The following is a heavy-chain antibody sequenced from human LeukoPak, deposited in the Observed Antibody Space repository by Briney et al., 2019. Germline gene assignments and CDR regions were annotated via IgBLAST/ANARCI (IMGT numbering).Heavy chain of an antibody. V-gene: IGHV1-69*13. D-gene: IGHD3-10*01. CDR1: GGTFSSYT. CDR3: AREGQYGSGSYYY. Sequence: SVKVSCKASGGTFSSYTISWVRQAPGQGLEWMGGIIPIFGTVNYAQKFQGRVTITADESTSTAYMELSSLRAEDTAVYYCAREGQYGSGSYYYWGQGTLVTVSS. J-gene: IGHJ4*02. CDR2: IIPIFGTV.